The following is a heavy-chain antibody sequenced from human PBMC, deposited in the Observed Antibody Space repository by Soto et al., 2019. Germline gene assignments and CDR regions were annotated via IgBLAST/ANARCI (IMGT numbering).Heavy chain of an antibody. J-gene: IGHJ4*02. CDR1: GGSISGSSFY. CDR3: SSPYGITIAY. D-gene: IGHD1-20*01. Sequence: ETLSLTCTVSGGSISGSSFYWGWIRQTPGKGLEWIGSIYYGGTTHYNPSLKGRVTISVDTHKNQFSLKLDSVTAADTAVYYCSSPYGITIAYWGQATQVTVSS. V-gene: IGHV4-39*01. CDR2: IYYGGTT.